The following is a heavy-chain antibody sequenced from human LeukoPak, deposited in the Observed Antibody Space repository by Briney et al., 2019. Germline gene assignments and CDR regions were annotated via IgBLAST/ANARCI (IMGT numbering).Heavy chain of an antibody. Sequence: SETLSLTCTVSGGSISNNNYWGWIRQPPGKGLEWIASIHYRGSTDYSPSLKSRVTISADTSKNQFSLNLRYVTGADTAVYHCARMGYCSSTSCYPDYWGQGTLVTVST. D-gene: IGHD2-2*01. V-gene: IGHV4-39*01. CDR2: IHYRGST. CDR1: GGSISNNNY. CDR3: ARMGYCSSTSCYPDY. J-gene: IGHJ4*02.